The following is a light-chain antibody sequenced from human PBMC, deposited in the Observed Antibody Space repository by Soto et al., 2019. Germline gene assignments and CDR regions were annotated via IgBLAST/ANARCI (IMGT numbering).Light chain of an antibody. CDR3: QQRYRWPPIT. CDR2: DAS. V-gene: IGKV3-11*01. Sequence: EVVLTQSRATRSLAPGERAPLALRASESVFGYLAWYQHKPGQAPRLLIYDASNRATGVPARFSGSGSGTDFTLTISSLEPEDFAVYYCQQRYRWPPITFGQGTRLEIK. CDR1: ESVFGY. J-gene: IGKJ5*01.